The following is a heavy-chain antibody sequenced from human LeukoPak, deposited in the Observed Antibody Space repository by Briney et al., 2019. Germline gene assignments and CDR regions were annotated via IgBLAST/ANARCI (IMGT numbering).Heavy chain of an antibody. CDR3: ARGFGDWGLSWFDP. D-gene: IGHD3-10*01. V-gene: IGHV4-59*01. J-gene: IGHJ5*02. CDR2: IYYSGSA. CDR1: GGSISTYY. Sequence: SETLSLTCSVSGGSISTYYWSWIRQPPGKGLEWIGYIYYSGSAKYNPSLKSRVTISVDTSKNQFSLKLTSVTAADTAVYYCARGFGDWGLSWFDPWGQGTLVTVSS.